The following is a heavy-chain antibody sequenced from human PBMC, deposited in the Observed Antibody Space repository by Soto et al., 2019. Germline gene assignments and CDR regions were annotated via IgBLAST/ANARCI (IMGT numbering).Heavy chain of an antibody. CDR2: IFYSGST. D-gene: IGHD6-19*01. CDR3: ARRYGWLYFDY. J-gene: IGHJ4*02. V-gene: IGHV4-39*01. CDR1: GDSISSSNYF. Sequence: SETLCLTCTVSGDSISSSNYFWGWIRQPPGKGLEWIGTIFYSGSTYYNPSLKSRVTISVDTSKNQFSLRLISVTAADTALYYCARRYGWLYFDYWGQGSLVTVSS.